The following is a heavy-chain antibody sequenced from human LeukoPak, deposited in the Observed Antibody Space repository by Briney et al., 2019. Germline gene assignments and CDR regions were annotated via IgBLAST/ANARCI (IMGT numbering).Heavy chain of an antibody. Sequence: GESLKISRRASGYSFSTSWIGWVRQMPGKGLEWMGVIYPGDSDTRYSPSFQGQVTFSADKSISTAYLQWSSLEASDTAMYFCGRGAYSGYEFDCWGQGTLVTVSS. V-gene: IGHV5-51*01. CDR3: GRGAYSGYEFDC. D-gene: IGHD5-12*01. J-gene: IGHJ4*02. CDR2: IYPGDSDT. CDR1: GYSFSTSW.